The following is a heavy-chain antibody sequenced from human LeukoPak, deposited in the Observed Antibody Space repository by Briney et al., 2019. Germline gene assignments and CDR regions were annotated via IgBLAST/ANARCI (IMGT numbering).Heavy chain of an antibody. D-gene: IGHD1-26*01. V-gene: IGHV5-51*01. CDR3: AKHPSGNSYLPLDC. J-gene: IGHJ4*02. CDR1: VYNFSTSW. CDR2: IYPGDSDT. Sequence: GESLKISCKGSVYNFSTSWIGWVRQMPGKGLEWMGVIYPGDSDTIYSPSFQGQVTLSADKSISTAYLQWNTLKASDTATYYCAKHPSGNSYLPLDCWGQGTLVTVSS.